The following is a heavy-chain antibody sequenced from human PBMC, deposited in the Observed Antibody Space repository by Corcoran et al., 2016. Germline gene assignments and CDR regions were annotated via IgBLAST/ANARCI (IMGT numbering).Heavy chain of an antibody. CDR2: ISYDGSNK. CDR1: GLTFSSYG. D-gene: IGHD6-19*01. Sequence: QVQLVESGGGVVQPGRSLRLSCAASGLTFSSYGMHWVRQAQGKGLEWVAVISYDGSNKDYADSVKGRFTISRDNSKNTLYLQMNSLRAEDTALYYFAKDSSSGWYYFDSWGQGTLVTVSS. J-gene: IGHJ4*02. CDR3: AKDSSSGWYYFDS. V-gene: IGHV3-30*18.